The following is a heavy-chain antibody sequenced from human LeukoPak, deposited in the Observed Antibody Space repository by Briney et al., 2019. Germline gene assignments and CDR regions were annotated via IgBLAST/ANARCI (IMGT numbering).Heavy chain of an antibody. D-gene: IGHD3-9*01. Sequence: GGSLRLSCAASGFTFDDYGMSWVRQAPGKGLEWVSGINWNGGSTGFADSVKGRFTISRDNSKNTLYLQMNSLRAEDTAVYYCAKVHYDILTGIDYWGQGTLVTVSS. V-gene: IGHV3-20*04. CDR1: GFTFDDYG. CDR2: INWNGGST. J-gene: IGHJ4*02. CDR3: AKVHYDILTGIDY.